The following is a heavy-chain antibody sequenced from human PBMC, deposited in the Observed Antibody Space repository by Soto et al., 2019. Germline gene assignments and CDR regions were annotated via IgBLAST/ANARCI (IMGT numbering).Heavy chain of an antibody. Sequence: QVQLVQSGAEERKPGASVTLSCRASGYTFISYAIHWVRQAPGQRLEWMGWVNPATGHTEYSQKFQGRVTITRDTSAKTGYMELSSLRSEDTAVYYCEREGWFLDDWGQGTLVTVSS. J-gene: IGHJ4*02. D-gene: IGHD3-10*01. CDR1: GYTFISYA. CDR3: EREGWFLDD. CDR2: VNPATGHT. V-gene: IGHV1-3*05.